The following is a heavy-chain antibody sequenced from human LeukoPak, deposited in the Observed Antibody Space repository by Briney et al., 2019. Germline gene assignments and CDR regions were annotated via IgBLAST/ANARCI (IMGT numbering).Heavy chain of an antibody. CDR3: ARIYSGYDPSYYGMDV. CDR2: ISYDGSNK. D-gene: IGHD5-12*01. J-gene: IGHJ6*02. CDR1: GFTFSSYA. V-gene: IGHV3-30-3*01. Sequence: GGSLRLSCAASGFTFSSYAMHWVRQAPGKGLEWVAVISYDGSNKYYADSVKGRFTISRDNSKNTLYLQMNSLRAEDTAVYYCARIYSGYDPSYYGMDVWGQGTTVTVSS.